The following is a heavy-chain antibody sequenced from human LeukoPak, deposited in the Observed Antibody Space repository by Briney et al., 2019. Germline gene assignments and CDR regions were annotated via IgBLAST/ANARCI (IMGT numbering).Heavy chain of an antibody. J-gene: IGHJ4*02. D-gene: IGHD3-22*01. V-gene: IGHV4-4*07. Sequence: SETLSLTCTVSGGSISSYYWSWIRQPAGKGLEWIGRIYTSGSTNYNPSLKSRVTMPVDTSKNQFSLKLSSVTAADTAVYYRARDRGQYYDSSGYALWGQGTLVTVSS. CDR2: IYTSGST. CDR1: GGSISSYY. CDR3: ARDRGQYYDSSGYAL.